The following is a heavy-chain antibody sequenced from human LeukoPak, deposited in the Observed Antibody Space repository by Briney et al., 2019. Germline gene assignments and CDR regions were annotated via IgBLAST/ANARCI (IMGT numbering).Heavy chain of an antibody. D-gene: IGHD6-13*01. Sequence: GGSLRLSCAASGFTFSNYDMHWVRQAPGKGLEWVSAISGSGGSTYYADSVKGRFTISRDNSKNTLYLQMNSLRAEDTAVYYCAKVQRSSWYGGYFQHWGQGTLVTVSS. J-gene: IGHJ1*01. CDR1: GFTFSNYD. V-gene: IGHV3-23*01. CDR2: ISGSGGST. CDR3: AKVQRSSWYGGYFQH.